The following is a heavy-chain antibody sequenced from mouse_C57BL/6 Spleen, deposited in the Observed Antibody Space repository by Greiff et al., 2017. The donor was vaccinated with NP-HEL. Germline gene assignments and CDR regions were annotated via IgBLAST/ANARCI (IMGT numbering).Heavy chain of an antibody. CDR1: GYTFTSYW. CDR3: ARDLPGDYAMDD. V-gene: IGHV1-59*01. CDR2: IDPSDSYT. J-gene: IGHJ4*01. Sequence: QVHVKQPGAELVRPGTSVKLSCKASGYTFTSYWMHWVKQRPGQGLEWIGVIDPSDSYTNYNQKFKGKATLTVDTSSSTAYMQLSSLTSEDSAVYYCARDLPGDYAMDDWGQGTSVTVAS.